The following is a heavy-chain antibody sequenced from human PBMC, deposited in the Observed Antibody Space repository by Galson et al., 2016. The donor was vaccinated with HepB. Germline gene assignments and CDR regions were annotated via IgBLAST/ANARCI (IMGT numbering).Heavy chain of an antibody. CDR2: INHSGRT. D-gene: IGHD3-9*01. J-gene: IGHJ6*02. CDR1: GGSFKNNY. CDR3: ARVPPLAPLTGYYSYYGMDV. Sequence: ETLSLTCAVYGGSFKNNYWSWIRQSPGKGLEWIGEINHSGRTNYNPSLKSRVTISVDTSKNQLSLKLRSVTAADTAVYYCARVPPLAPLTGYYSYYGMDVWGQGTTVTVSS. V-gene: IGHV4-34*01.